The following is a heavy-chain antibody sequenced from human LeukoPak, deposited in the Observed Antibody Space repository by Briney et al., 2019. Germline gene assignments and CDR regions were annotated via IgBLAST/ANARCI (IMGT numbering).Heavy chain of an antibody. Sequence: GASLKISCKGSGSSFTNYWIGWVRQMSGKGLEWMGIIYPGDSDTKYSPSFQGQVTISVDKSISTAYLQWNSLKASDTAMYYCARQSGITTDPFDDWGQGTLVTVSS. V-gene: IGHV5-51*01. CDR3: ARQSGITTDPFDD. CDR1: GSSFTNYW. J-gene: IGHJ4*02. D-gene: IGHD3-3*01. CDR2: IYPGDSDT.